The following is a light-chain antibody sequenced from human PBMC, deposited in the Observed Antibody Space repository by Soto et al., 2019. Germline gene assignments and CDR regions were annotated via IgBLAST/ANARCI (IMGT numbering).Light chain of an antibody. CDR3: QAWYSSSDHWV. J-gene: IGLJ3*02. CDR2: DDS. CDR1: NVGSKN. V-gene: IGLV3-21*02. Sequence: SYELTQSPSVSVAPGQTARIPCGGNNVGSKNVHWYQQKPGQAPVLVVYDDSDRPSGIPERFSGSNSGNTATLTINRVEAGDEADYYCQAWYSSSDHWVFGGGTQLTVL.